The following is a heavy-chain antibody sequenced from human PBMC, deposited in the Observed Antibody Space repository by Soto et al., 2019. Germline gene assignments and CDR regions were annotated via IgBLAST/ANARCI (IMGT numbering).Heavy chain of an antibody. V-gene: IGHV3-30*18. D-gene: IGHD6-13*01. Sequence: QVQLVESGGGVVQPGRSLRLSCAASGFTFSSYGMHWVRQAPGKGLEWVAVISYDGSNKYYADSVKGRFTISRDNSKNTLYMQMNRLRAEDTAVYYCEKGRGRQQVVRSAFDYWGQGTRVTVS. CDR1: GFTFSSYG. CDR2: ISYDGSNK. CDR3: EKGRGRQQVVRSAFDY. J-gene: IGHJ4*02.